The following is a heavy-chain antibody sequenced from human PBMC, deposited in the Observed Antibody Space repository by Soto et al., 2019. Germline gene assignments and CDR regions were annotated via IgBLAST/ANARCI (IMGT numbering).Heavy chain of an antibody. V-gene: IGHV3-11*06. Sequence: GGSLRLSCATSGFPFSDYYMSWIHQAPGKGLEWLSHISPKSTYRNYADSVKGRFTISRDNTKSSLFLQMNSLGVEDTAVYYCARGGGGGLFEHWGQGVLVTVSS. CDR2: ISPKSTYR. CDR3: ARGGGGGLFEH. CDR1: GFPFSDYY. D-gene: IGHD2-21*01. J-gene: IGHJ4*02.